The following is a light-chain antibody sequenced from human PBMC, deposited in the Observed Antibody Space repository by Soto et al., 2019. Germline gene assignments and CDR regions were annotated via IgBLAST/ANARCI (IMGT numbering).Light chain of an antibody. CDR1: KGISSI. J-gene: IGKJ2*01. V-gene: IGKV1-39*01. Sequence: DTKMTQLQSSRLDSLEARVTIPCRASKGISSILNWYQQKPGQAPKLLIYASSRLQSGVPSRFSGSGSGTDFTLTISSLQPEDFATYYCQQSFSTPPTFGQGTKLEIK. CDR2: ASS. CDR3: QQSFSTPPT.